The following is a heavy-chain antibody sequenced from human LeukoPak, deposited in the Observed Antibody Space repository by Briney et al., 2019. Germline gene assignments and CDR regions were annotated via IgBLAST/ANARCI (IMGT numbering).Heavy chain of an antibody. V-gene: IGHV3-30*18. D-gene: IGHD6-13*01. CDR3: AKVSALYSSSWYGNWFDP. Sequence: PGRSLRLSCAASGFTFNSYGMHWVRQAPGKGLEWVTFISYDGSNKYYADSVKGRFTISRDNSKNTLYLQMNSLRAEDTAVYYCAKVSALYSSSWYGNWFDPWGQGTLVTVSS. J-gene: IGHJ5*02. CDR1: GFTFNSYG. CDR2: ISYDGSNK.